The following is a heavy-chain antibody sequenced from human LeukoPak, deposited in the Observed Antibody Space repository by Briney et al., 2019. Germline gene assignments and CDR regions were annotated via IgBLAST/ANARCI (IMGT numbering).Heavy chain of an antibody. Sequence: GGSLRLSCAASGFTFSSYEMNWVRQAPGKGLEWVSYIISSGSTIYYPHSVKGRFTISRDHAKNSLYLQMNSLRAEDTAVYYCARNPEMRIAAAGHYYYYYGMDVWGQGTTVTVSS. CDR3: ARNPEMRIAAAGHYYYYYGMDV. CDR2: IISSGSTI. CDR1: GFTFSSYE. J-gene: IGHJ6*02. D-gene: IGHD6-13*01. V-gene: IGHV3-48*03.